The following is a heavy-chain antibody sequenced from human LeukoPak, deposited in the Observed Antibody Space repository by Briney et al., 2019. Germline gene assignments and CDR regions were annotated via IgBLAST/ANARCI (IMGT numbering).Heavy chain of an antibody. CDR1: NGFISNYY. Sequence: SETLSLTCTVSNGFISNYYWSWIRQPPGKGLEWIGYIYNSGTTNYKSSLKSRVTISVDTSKNQFSLKLSSVTAADTAVYYCARVKRKYQLLKPLHETPSHYFDYWGQGTLVTVSS. CDR2: IYNSGTT. V-gene: IGHV4-59*12. CDR3: ARVKRKYQLLKPLHETPSHYFDY. D-gene: IGHD2-2*01. J-gene: IGHJ4*02.